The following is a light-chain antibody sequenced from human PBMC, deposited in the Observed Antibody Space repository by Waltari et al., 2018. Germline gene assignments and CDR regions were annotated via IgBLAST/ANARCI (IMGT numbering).Light chain of an antibody. Sequence: QSVLTQPPSVSGAPGQRVTIPCTGSSSNIGAGYDVHWYQQLPGTAPKLPIYGNSNRPSGVPDRFSGSKSGTSASLAITGLQAEDEADYYCQSYDSSLSGGVFGGGTKLTVL. V-gene: IGLV1-40*01. CDR2: GNS. CDR1: SSNIGAGYD. CDR3: QSYDSSLSGGV. J-gene: IGLJ2*01.